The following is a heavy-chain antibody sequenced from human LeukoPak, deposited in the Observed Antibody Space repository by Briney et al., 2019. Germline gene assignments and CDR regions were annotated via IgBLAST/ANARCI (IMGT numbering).Heavy chain of an antibody. J-gene: IGHJ3*02. V-gene: IGHV1-18*01. CDR2: ISAYNGNT. D-gene: IGHD6-19*01. CDR3: ARDRAVAADI. CDR1: GYTFTSYG. Sequence: ASVKVSCKASGYTFTSYGISLVRQAPGQGLEWMGWISAYNGNTNYAQKLQGRVTITTDESTSTAYMELSSLRSEDTAVYYCARDRAVAADIWGQGTMVTVSS.